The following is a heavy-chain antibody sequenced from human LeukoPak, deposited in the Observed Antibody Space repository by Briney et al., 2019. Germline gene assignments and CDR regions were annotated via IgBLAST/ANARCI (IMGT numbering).Heavy chain of an antibody. J-gene: IGHJ4*02. CDR2: ISGSGDII. V-gene: IGHV3-48*04. CDR3: ARDPGPYSSPPDY. Sequence: GGSLRLSCAASGFTFSRYSMNWVRQAPGKGLEWVSYISGSGDIIYYAVSVKGRFTISRDSAKNSLSLQMNSLRAEDTAVYYCARDPGPYSSPPDYWGLGTLVIVSS. CDR1: GFTFSRYS. D-gene: IGHD6-19*01.